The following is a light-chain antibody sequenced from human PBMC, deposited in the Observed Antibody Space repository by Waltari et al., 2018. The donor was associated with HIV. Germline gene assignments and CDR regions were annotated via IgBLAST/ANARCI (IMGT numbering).Light chain of an antibody. J-gene: IGLJ3*02. CDR2: EVS. V-gene: IGLV2-14*01. CDR1: RSDVVGYNS. Sequence: QSALTQPASVSGSPGQSITISCTGTRSDVVGYNSVRRYQQQPGKAPKLMIYEVSNRPSGVSKRFFGSKSGNTSSLTIAGLQAEDEADYYCSSYTSSSTWVFGGGTKLTVL. CDR3: SSYTSSSTWV.